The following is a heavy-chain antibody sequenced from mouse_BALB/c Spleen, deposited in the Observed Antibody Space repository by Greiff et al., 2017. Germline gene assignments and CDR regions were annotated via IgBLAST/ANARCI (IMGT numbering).Heavy chain of an antibody. CDR2: ISSGSSTI. Sequence: EVKLMESGGGLVQPGGSRKLSCAASEFTFSRFGMHWVRQAPEKGLEWVAYISSGSSTIYYADTVKGRFTISRDNPKNTLFLQMTSLRSEDTAMYYCARGLITTEAWFAYWGQGTLVTVSA. CDR3: ARGLITTEAWFAY. J-gene: IGHJ3*01. D-gene: IGHD1-1*01. V-gene: IGHV5-17*02. CDR1: EFTFSRFG.